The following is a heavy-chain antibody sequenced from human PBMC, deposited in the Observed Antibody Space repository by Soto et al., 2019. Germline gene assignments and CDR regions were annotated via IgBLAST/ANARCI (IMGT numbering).Heavy chain of an antibody. CDR3: ARDRLPASYLGLHC. CDR1: GFTFSDYY. J-gene: IGHJ4*02. Sequence: QVQLVESGGGLVKPGGSLRLSCAASGFTFSDYYMSWIRQAPGKGLEWVSHISGSGSTIYYADSVNGRFTISRDNDQNSLYLRGNSRRADDTAVYYCARDRLPASYLGLHCWGKGTLVTVSS. CDR2: ISGSGSTI. V-gene: IGHV3-11*01. D-gene: IGHD1-26*01.